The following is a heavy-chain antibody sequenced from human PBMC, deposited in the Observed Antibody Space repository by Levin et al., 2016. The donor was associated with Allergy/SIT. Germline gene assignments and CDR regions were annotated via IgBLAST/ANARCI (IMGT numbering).Heavy chain of an antibody. CDR3: AREYSSGWSNADAFDI. J-gene: IGHJ3*02. V-gene: IGHV1-46*01. D-gene: IGHD6-19*01. CDR2: INPSGGST. CDR1: GYTFTSYY. Sequence: ASVKVSCKASGYTFTSYYMHWVRQAPGQGLEWMGIINPSGGSTSYAQKFQGRVTMTRDTSTSTVYMELSSLRSEDTAVYYCAREYSSGWSNADAFDIWGQGTMVTVSS.